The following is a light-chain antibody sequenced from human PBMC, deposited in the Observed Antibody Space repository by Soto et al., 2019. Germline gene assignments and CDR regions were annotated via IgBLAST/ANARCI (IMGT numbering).Light chain of an antibody. Sequence: IQMTQSPSSVSAFVGESVTITCHASQRISAFVNWYHQKPGKAPKLLIYSASYLQSGVPSNFSGSGSGTDFTLSIVTLQPEDSGTYFCQQSYRSPLTFGGGTKVDIK. V-gene: IGKV1-39*01. CDR1: QRISAF. J-gene: IGKJ4*01. CDR3: QQSYRSPLT. CDR2: SAS.